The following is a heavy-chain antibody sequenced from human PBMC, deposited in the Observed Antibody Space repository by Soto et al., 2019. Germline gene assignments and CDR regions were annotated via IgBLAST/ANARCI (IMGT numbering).Heavy chain of an antibody. V-gene: IGHV4-59*12. J-gene: IGHJ4*02. CDR3: ARHTLTVRSGFDN. CDR1: GGSISTYY. Sequence: QVQLQESGPGLVKPSETLSLTCTVSGGSISTYYWDWLRQAPEKGLEWIGYTHYSGNTNYHPSLRGRVTISLGTSRNQCSLILSAVPAADTAIYYCARHTLTVRSGFDNWGQGALVTVSS. D-gene: IGHD4-17*01. CDR2: THYSGNT.